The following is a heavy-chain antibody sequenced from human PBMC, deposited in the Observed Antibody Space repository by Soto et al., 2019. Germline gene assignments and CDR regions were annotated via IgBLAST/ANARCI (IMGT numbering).Heavy chain of an antibody. Sequence: QVQLQESGPGLVKPSETLSLTCTVSGGSISSYYWSWIRQPPGKGLEWIGYIYYSGSTNYNPSLKSRVTISVDTSKNQFSLKLSSVTAADTAVYYCARGSDFWSGYVDYWGQGTLVTVSS. D-gene: IGHD3-3*01. CDR2: IYYSGST. CDR3: ARGSDFWSGYVDY. J-gene: IGHJ4*02. CDR1: GGSISSYY. V-gene: IGHV4-59*01.